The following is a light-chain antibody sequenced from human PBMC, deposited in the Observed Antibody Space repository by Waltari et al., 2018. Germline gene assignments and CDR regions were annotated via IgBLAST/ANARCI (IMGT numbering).Light chain of an antibody. CDR1: NIGSKS. J-gene: IGLJ2*01. CDR2: YDS. Sequence: SYVVTQSPSVSVAPGETARITCGGDNIGSKSVHWYQQRPGQAPVLVIPYDSDRASGIPERFSGSNSGNTATLTISWVEAEDEADYYCLVWHSTIDHQGVFGGGTKLTVL. CDR3: LVWHSTIDHQGV. V-gene: IGLV3-21*04.